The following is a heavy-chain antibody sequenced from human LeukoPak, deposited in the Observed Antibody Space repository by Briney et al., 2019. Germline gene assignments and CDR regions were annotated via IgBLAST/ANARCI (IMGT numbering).Heavy chain of an antibody. J-gene: IGHJ4*02. Sequence: GGSLRLSCAASGFTFSSYWMSWVRQAPGKGLEWAANIKQDGSEENYVDSVKGRFTISRDNAKNSLYLQINSLRAEDTAVYYCARVGWFGELTRHPGGDYWGQGTLVTVSS. CDR3: ARVGWFGELTRHPGGDY. CDR2: IKQDGSEE. CDR1: GFTFSSYW. D-gene: IGHD3-10*01. V-gene: IGHV3-7*01.